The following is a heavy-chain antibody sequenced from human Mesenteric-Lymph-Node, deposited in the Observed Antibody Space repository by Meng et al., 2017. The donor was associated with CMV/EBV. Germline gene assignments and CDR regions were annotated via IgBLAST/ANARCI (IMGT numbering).Heavy chain of an antibody. J-gene: IGHJ3*02. D-gene: IGHD1-1*01. V-gene: IGHV3-74*01. Sequence: GGSLRLSCAASGFTFSSYWMHWVRQAPGKGLVWVSRINSDGSSTSYADSVKGRFTISRDNAKNTLYLQMNSLRVEDTAVYYCAREFERARAFDIWGQGTMVTVSS. CDR1: GFTFSSYW. CDR3: AREFERARAFDI. CDR2: INSDGSST.